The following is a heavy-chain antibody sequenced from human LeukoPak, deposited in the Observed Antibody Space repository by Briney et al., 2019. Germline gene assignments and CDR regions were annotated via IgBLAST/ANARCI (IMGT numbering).Heavy chain of an antibody. CDR1: GYTFTSYG. Sequence: SVKVSCKASGYTFTSYGISWVRQAPGQGLEWMGRIIPILGIANYAQKFQGRVAITADKSTSTAYMELSSLRSEDTAVYYCARRFGGVAHRIFDYWGQGTLVTVSS. J-gene: IGHJ4*02. V-gene: IGHV1-69*04. D-gene: IGHD2-15*01. CDR2: IIPILGIA. CDR3: ARRFGGVAHRIFDY.